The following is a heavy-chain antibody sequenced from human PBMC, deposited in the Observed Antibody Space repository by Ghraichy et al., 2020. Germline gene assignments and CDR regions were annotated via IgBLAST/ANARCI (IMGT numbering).Heavy chain of an antibody. CDR1: GFTFSSYW. CDR2: IKQDGSEK. J-gene: IGHJ2*01. Sequence: GGSLRLSCAASGFTFSSYWMSWVRQAPGKGLEWVANIKQDGSEKYYVDSVKGRFTISRDNAKNSLYLQMNSLRAEDTAVYYCARVPGIAVAGPYWYFDLWGRGTLVTVSS. V-gene: IGHV3-7*01. D-gene: IGHD6-19*01. CDR3: ARVPGIAVAGPYWYFDL.